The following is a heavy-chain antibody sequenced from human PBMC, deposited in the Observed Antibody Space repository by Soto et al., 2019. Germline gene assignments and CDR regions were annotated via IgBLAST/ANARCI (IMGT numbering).Heavy chain of an antibody. CDR3: SGGSSFYYTRGYKPAFFRP. D-gene: IGHD3-3*01. V-gene: IGHV3-33*01. CDR2: VWNDGSSK. J-gene: IGHJ5*02. CDR1: EFTFNVFV. Sequence: QVQLVESGGGVVQPGRSLRLSCVASEFTFNVFVMHWVRQAPGKGLEWVAVVWNDGSSKNYADSVKGRFTISRDNSKNILLFEMDRLRAEDTGCDYFSGGSSFYYTRGYKPAFFRPRGQGTLVTVST.